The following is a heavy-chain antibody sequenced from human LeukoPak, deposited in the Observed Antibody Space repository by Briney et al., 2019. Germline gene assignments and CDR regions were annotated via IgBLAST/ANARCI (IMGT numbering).Heavy chain of an antibody. Sequence: PSETLSLTCTVSGGSISSSSYYWSWIRQPAGKGLEWIGRIYTSGSTNYNPSLKSRVTMSVDTSKDQFSLKLSSVTAADTAVYYCARGPELRFLEWLFQPLDYWGQGTLVTVSS. CDR3: ARGPELRFLEWLFQPLDY. J-gene: IGHJ4*02. V-gene: IGHV4-61*02. D-gene: IGHD3-3*01. CDR1: GGSISSSSYY. CDR2: IYTSGST.